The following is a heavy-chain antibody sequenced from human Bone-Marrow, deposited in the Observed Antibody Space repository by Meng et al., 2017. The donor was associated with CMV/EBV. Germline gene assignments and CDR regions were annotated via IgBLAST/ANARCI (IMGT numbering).Heavy chain of an antibody. CDR1: GYTFTSYG. J-gene: IGHJ3*02. V-gene: IGHV1-69*04. CDR2: IIPILGIA. D-gene: IGHD3-3*01. Sequence: SVKVSCKASGYTFTSYGISWVRQAPGQGLEWMGRIIPILGIANYAQKFQGRVTITADKSTSTAYMELSSLRSEDTAVYYCASPRKTKEWLHAFDIWGQGTLVTVSS. CDR3: ASPRKTKEWLHAFDI.